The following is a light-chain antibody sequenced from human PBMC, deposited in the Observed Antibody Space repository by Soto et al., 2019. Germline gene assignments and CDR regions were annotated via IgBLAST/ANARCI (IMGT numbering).Light chain of an antibody. Sequence: GDRVTITCQASEDISNYLNWYQQKPGKAPKLLIYDASTLETGVPSRFSGSRSGTDFTFTISSLQPEDVGTYYCQQYDNLRDVTFGGGTMVDI. CDR3: QQYDNLRDVT. CDR1: EDISNY. V-gene: IGKV1-33*01. CDR2: DAS. J-gene: IGKJ4*01.